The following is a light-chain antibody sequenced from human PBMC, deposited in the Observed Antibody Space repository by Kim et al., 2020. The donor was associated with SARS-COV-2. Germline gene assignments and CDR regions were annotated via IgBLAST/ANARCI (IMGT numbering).Light chain of an antibody. V-gene: IGKV3-11*01. CDR1: QSMSSN. J-gene: IGKJ5*01. CDR3: QHRNNWPIT. Sequence: LSPGERATLSCRASQSMSSNLAWYQQKSGQAPRLLIYEASNRATGIPTRFSGSGSGTDFTLTISSLEPEDFAVYYCQHRNNWPITFGQGTRLEIK. CDR2: EAS.